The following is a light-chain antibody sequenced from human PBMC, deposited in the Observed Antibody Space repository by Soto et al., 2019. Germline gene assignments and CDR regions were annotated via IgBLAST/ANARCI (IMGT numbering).Light chain of an antibody. CDR1: SANIGAGYD. V-gene: IGLV1-40*01. CDR3: QSYDSTLSTV. J-gene: IGLJ7*01. CDR2: GNT. Sequence: QSVLTQPPSVSGAPGQRVPISCTGSSANIGAGYDVHWYQQVPGTAPKLLIYGNTNRPSGVPDRFSGSKSGTSASLAITGLQAEEEADYYCQSYDSTLSTVFGAGTQLTVL.